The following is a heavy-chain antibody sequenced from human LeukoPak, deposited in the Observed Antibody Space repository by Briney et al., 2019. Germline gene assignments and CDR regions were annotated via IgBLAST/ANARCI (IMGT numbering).Heavy chain of an antibody. CDR2: ISSSAIYT. Sequence: GGSLRLSCAASGFTFSSYEMIWVRQAPGKGLEWVSHISSSAIYTYYADSVKGRFTISRDNAKNTLFLQVHSLRDDDTAVYYCARVDNMVRGIIAYWGQGTLVTVSS. CDR1: GFTFSSYE. J-gene: IGHJ4*02. D-gene: IGHD3-10*01. CDR3: ARVDNMVRGIIAY. V-gene: IGHV3-48*03.